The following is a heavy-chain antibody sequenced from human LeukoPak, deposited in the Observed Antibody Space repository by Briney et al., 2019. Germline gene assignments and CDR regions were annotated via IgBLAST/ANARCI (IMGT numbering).Heavy chain of an antibody. CDR3: ARDFDTSGHYLFDY. J-gene: IGHJ4*02. V-gene: IGHV3-33*01. CDR1: GSTFIYYG. CDR2: MWSNGYSR. D-gene: IGHD3-22*01. Sequence: PGGSLRLSCTASGSTFIYYGMHWVRQAPGKGLEWVAVMWSNGYSRYYADSVKGRFTISRDNSKNTLYLEMNSLRAEDTAVYSCARDFDTSGHYLFDYWGQGTLVSVSS.